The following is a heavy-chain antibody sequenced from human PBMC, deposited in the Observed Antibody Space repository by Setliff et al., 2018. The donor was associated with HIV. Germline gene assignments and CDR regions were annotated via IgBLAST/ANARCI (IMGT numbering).Heavy chain of an antibody. D-gene: IGHD3-10*01. Sequence: LSLTCAVSGGSISSSNWWSWVRQPPGKGLEWIGEIFHSGSTNYNPSLKSRVTISVDKSKNQFSLKLSSVTAADTAVYYCARTYGSGSYYQGRYFDYWGQGTLVTVSS. CDR2: IFHSGST. CDR3: ARTYGSGSYYQGRYFDY. CDR1: GGSISSSNW. J-gene: IGHJ4*02. V-gene: IGHV4-4*02.